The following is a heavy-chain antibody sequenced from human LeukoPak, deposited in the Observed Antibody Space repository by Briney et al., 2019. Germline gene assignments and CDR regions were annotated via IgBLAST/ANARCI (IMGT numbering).Heavy chain of an antibody. CDR2: IIPIFGTA. Sequence: GASVKVSCKASGGTFSSYAISWVRQAPGQGLEWMGGIIPIFGTANYAQKFQGRVTITADESTSTAYMELSSLRSEDTAVYYCANGMGWARGDAFDIWGQGTMVTVSS. CDR1: GGTFSSYA. D-gene: IGHD6-19*01. CDR3: ANGMGWARGDAFDI. J-gene: IGHJ3*02. V-gene: IGHV1-69*13.